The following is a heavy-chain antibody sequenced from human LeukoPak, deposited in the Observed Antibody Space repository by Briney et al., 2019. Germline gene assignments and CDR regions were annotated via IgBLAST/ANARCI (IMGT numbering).Heavy chain of an antibody. CDR1: GGSISTYH. J-gene: IGHJ4*02. D-gene: IGHD3-9*01. Sequence: PSETLSLTCTVSGGSISTYHWSWIRQPPGKGLEWIGYIYDSVTTNYNPSLKSRATISADTSKNQFSLNLRSVTAADTAVYYCTRGMRYFDPDYWGQGTLVTVSS. V-gene: IGHV4-59*01. CDR2: IYDSVTT. CDR3: TRGMRYFDPDY.